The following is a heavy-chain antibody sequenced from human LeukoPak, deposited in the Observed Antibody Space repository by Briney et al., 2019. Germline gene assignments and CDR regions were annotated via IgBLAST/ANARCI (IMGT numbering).Heavy chain of an antibody. Sequence: SDTVSLTCSVWGGSFSCYYWSCIRQPPGKGVEWCGKINHSGSTNYNPSLKSRVTISVATSKNQFSLKLSSVTAADTAVYYCARGVGWMRAFDIWGQGTMVTVSS. D-gene: IGHD5-12*01. CDR3: ARGVGWMRAFDI. V-gene: IGHV4-34*01. J-gene: IGHJ3*02. CDR2: INHSGST. CDR1: GGSFSCYY.